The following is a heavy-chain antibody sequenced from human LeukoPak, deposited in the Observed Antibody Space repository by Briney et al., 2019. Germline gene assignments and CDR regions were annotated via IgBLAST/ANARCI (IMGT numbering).Heavy chain of an antibody. CDR2: IYLDDSDT. CDR1: GYSFTTYW. Sequence: GESLKISCKGSGYSFTTYWIGWVRQMPGKGLEWMGIIYLDDSDTSYSPSFQGQVTISADKSISTAYLQWSSLQASDTAMYYCASVYSTGWYFQHWGQGTLVTVSS. CDR3: ASVYSTGWYFQH. J-gene: IGHJ1*01. D-gene: IGHD6-19*01. V-gene: IGHV5-51*01.